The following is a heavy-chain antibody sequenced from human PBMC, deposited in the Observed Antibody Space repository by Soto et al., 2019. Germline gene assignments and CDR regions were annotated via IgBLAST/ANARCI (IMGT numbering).Heavy chain of an antibody. D-gene: IGHD3-3*02. J-gene: IGHJ5*02. CDR1: GDIFTNFD. CDR3: ARYIYGQGFQA. CDR2: MRANSGDT. V-gene: IGHV1-8*01. Sequence: QVQLVQPGAEVRQPGASVKVSCKASGDIFTNFDFNWVRQATGQGLEWIGWMRANSGDTGHDQKFQGRVRMTRDTSMSTAYMALSSLRAEDTAVYYCARYIYGQGFQAWGQGTLVFVSS.